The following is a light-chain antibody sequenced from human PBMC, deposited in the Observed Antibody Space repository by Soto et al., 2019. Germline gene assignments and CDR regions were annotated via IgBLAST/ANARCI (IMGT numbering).Light chain of an antibody. J-gene: IGKJ1*01. CDR3: QQYSNLWT. V-gene: IGKV3D-11*03. CDR1: QYINTR. CDR2: QTS. Sequence: EIVLTQSPATLSSFPGDRVTLSCRASQYINTRLAWYQHRPGQAPRLLIYQTSLRAAGIPARFSASGSGTDFTLSISRLEPEDFAVYYCQQYSNLWTFGQGTKVDIK.